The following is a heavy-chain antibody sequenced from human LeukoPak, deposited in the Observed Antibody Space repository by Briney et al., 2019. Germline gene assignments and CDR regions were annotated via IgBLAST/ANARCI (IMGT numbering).Heavy chain of an antibody. J-gene: IGHJ4*02. D-gene: IGHD1-26*01. V-gene: IGHV4-4*02. CDR2: IYHSGST. Sequence: SETLSLTCAISGGSLGSSNWWSWVRQPPGKGLEWIGEIYHSGSTNYSPSLKSRVTISVDKSKNQFSLKVTSVTAADTAVYYCARVSSGSYYFDSWGQGTLVTVSS. CDR3: ARVSSGSYYFDS. CDR1: GGSLGSSNW.